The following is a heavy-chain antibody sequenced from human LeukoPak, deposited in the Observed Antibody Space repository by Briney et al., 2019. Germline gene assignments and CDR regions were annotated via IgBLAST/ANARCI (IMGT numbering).Heavy chain of an antibody. D-gene: IGHD3-22*01. J-gene: IGHJ4*02. CDR3: AKEAQFYDSSGYDY. CDR2: ISGSGGST. CDR1: GFTFSSYG. V-gene: IGHV3-23*01. Sequence: GGSLRLSCAASGFTFSSYGMSWVRQAPGKGLGWVSTISGSGGSTYYADSVKGRFTISRDNSKNTLYLQMNSLRAEDTAVYYCAKEAQFYDSSGYDYWGQGTLVTVSS.